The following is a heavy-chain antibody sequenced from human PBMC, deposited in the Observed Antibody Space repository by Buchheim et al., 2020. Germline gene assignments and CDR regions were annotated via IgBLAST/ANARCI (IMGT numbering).Heavy chain of an antibody. V-gene: IGHV3-74*01. CDR2: INTDGIST. Sequence: EVQLVESGGGLVLPGGSLRLSCAASGFTLRNYWMHWVRQAPGKGLVWVSRINTDGISTDYADSVKGRFIISRDNAKNTLYLQMNSLRGEDTAVYYCASGYYGSGSFHYWGQGS. D-gene: IGHD3-10*01. CDR3: ASGYYGSGSFHY. J-gene: IGHJ4*02. CDR1: GFTLRNYW.